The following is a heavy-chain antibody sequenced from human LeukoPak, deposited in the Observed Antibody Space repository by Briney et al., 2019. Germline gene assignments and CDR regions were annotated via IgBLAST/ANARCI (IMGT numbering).Heavy chain of an antibody. V-gene: IGHV7-4-1*02. CDR3: ARHPHRWLQSWGELLDY. CDR2: INTNTGNP. D-gene: IGHD5-24*01. Sequence: ASVKVSCKASGYTFTSYAMNWVRQAPGQGLEWMGWINTNTGNPTYAQGFTGRFVFSLDTSVSTAYLQISSLKAEDTAVYYCARHPHRWLQSWGELLDYWGQGTLVTVSS. J-gene: IGHJ4*02. CDR1: GYTFTSYA.